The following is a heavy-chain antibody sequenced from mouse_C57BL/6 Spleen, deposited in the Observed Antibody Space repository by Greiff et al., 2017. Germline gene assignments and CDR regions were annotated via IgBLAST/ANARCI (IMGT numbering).Heavy chain of an antibody. CDR3: ATGDGSSPRFAY. D-gene: IGHD1-1*01. Sequence: EVQLVESGGGLVKPGGSLKLSCAASGFTFSDYGMHWVRQAPEKGLEWVAYISSGSSTIYYADTVKGRFTISRDNAKNTLFLQMTSLRSEDTAMYYCATGDGSSPRFAYWGQGTLVTVSA. CDR1: GFTFSDYG. CDR2: ISSGSSTI. J-gene: IGHJ3*01. V-gene: IGHV5-17*01.